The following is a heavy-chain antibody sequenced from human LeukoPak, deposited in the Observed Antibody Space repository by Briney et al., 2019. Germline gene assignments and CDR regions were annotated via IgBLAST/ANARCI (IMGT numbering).Heavy chain of an antibody. V-gene: IGHV3-48*01. CDR1: GFTFSSYS. J-gene: IGHJ3*02. CDR3: ARHRFAYCSSTSCFDAFDI. Sequence: GGSLRLSCAASGFTFSSYSMNWVRQAPGKGLEWVSYISSSSSTIYYADSVKGRFTISRDNAKNSLYLQMNSLRAEDTAVYYCARHRFAYCSSTSCFDAFDIWGQGTMVTVSS. CDR2: ISSSSSTI. D-gene: IGHD2-2*01.